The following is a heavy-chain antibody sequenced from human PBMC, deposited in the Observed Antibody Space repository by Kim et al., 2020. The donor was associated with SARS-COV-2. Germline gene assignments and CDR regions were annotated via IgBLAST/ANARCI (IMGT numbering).Heavy chain of an antibody. V-gene: IGHV3-74*01. CDR2: INSNRTTT. Sequence: GGSLRLSCAASGFTFSNHCMHWVRQAPGKGLVWVSCINSNRTTTSYGDSVKGRFTISRDNAKNTLYLQMNSLRAEDTAVYYCVRRQFTSGWCYFDYWGQGTLVTVSS. CDR1: GFTFSNHC. J-gene: IGHJ4*03. D-gene: IGHD1-1*01. CDR3: VRRQFTSGWCYFDY.